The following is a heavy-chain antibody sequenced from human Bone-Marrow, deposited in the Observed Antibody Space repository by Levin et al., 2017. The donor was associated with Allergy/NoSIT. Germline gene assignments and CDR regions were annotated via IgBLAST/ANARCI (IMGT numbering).Heavy chain of an antibody. D-gene: IGHD3-22*01. CDR2: INPNSGGT. V-gene: IGHV1-2*02. CDR3: ARDYYYDSSGYYHYYYYYGMDV. Sequence: ASVKVSCKASGYTFTGYYMHWVRQAPGQGLEWMGWINPNSGGTNYAQKFQGRVTMTRDTSISTAYMELSRLRSDDTAVYYCARDYYYDSSGYYHYYYYYGMDVWGQGTTVTVSS. CDR1: GYTFTGYY. J-gene: IGHJ6*02.